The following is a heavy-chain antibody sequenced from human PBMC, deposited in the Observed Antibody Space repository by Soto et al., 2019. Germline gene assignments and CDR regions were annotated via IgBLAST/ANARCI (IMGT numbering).Heavy chain of an antibody. Sequence: GGSLRLSCAASGFTFSSYGMHWVRQAPGKGLEWVAVIWYDGSNKYSADSVQGRFTIPRDNSKNTLYLQMNSLRAEDTAVYYCARDSLYYYGSGSYCNTNAPYYYGMDVWGQGTTVTVSS. V-gene: IGHV3-33*01. CDR1: GFTFSSYG. D-gene: IGHD3-10*01. CDR3: ARDSLYYYGSGSYCNTNAPYYYGMDV. CDR2: IWYDGSNK. J-gene: IGHJ6*02.